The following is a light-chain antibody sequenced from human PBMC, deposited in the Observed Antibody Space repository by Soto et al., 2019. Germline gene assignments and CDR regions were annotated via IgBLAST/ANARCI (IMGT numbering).Light chain of an antibody. CDR1: SSDVGVHNF. CDR2: GVT. CDR3: SSYTTSFTWV. Sequence: QSALTQPASVSGSPGQSISISCTGTSSDVGVHNFVSWYQQYPGKAPKVLIYGVTNRPSGVSNHFSGSKSGNTASLTISGLQAEDEADYYCSSYTTSFTWVFGGGTKLTVL. V-gene: IGLV2-14*01. J-gene: IGLJ3*02.